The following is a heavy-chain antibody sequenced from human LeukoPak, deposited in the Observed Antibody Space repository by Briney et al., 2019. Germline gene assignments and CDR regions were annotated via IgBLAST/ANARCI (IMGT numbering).Heavy chain of an antibody. D-gene: IGHD1-26*01. Sequence: SETLSLTCAVYGGSFSGYYWSWIRQPPGKGLEWIGEINHSGSTKYNPSLKSRVTISLDTSKNQFSLQLNSVTPEDTAVYYCARSVGATSYFDYWGQGTLVTVSS. CDR1: GGSFSGYY. J-gene: IGHJ4*02. V-gene: IGHV4-34*01. CDR3: ARSVGATSYFDY. CDR2: INHSGST.